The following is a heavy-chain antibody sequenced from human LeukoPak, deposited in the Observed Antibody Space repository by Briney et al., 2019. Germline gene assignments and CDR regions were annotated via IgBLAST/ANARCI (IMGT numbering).Heavy chain of an antibody. CDR3: AKDQAIFGVVITEFDY. CDR2: IRYDGSNK. D-gene: IGHD3-3*01. J-gene: IGHJ4*02. V-gene: IGHV3-30*02. CDR1: GFTFSDYG. Sequence: GSLRLSCAASGFTFSDYGMHWVRQAPGKGLEWVAFIRYDGSNKYYADSVKGRFTISRDNSKNTLYLQMNSLRAEDTAVYYCAKDQAIFGVVITEFDYWGQGTLVTVSP.